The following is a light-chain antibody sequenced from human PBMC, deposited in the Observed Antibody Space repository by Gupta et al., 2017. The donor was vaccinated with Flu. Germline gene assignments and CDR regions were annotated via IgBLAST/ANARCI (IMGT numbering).Light chain of an antibody. CDR1: SSDVGSYHL. CDR2: EVS. CDR3: CSYAGSSSWV. Sequence: QSALAQPASVSGSPGQSITISCTGTSSDVGSYHLVSWYQQHPGKAPKLMIYEVSKRPSGVSSRFSGSKSGNTASLTISGLQAEDEADYYCCSYAGSSSWVFGVGTKLTVL. J-gene: IGLJ3*02. V-gene: IGLV2-23*02.